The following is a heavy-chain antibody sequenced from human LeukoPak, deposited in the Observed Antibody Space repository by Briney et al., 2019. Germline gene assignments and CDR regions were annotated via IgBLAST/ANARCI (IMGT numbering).Heavy chain of an antibody. J-gene: IGHJ4*02. V-gene: IGHV4-34*01. CDR2: INHSGST. D-gene: IGHD1-26*01. CDR1: GGSFSGYY. Sequence: SETLSLTCAVYGGSFSGYYWSWIRQPPGKGLEWIGEINHSGSTNYNPSLKSRVTISVDTSKNQFSLKLSSVTAADTAVYYCAVSVGATGGYYWGQGTLVTVSP. CDR3: AVSVGATGGYY.